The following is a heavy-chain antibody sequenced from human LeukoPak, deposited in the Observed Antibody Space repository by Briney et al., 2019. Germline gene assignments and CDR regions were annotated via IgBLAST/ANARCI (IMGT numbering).Heavy chain of an antibody. CDR3: ARGTTYIAVAGIRAFDI. Sequence: ASVKVSCKASGYTFTGYYMHWVRQAPGQGLEWMGWINPNSGGTNYAQKFQGRVTMTRDTSISTAYMELSRLRSDDTAVYYCARGTTYIAVAGIRAFDIWGQGTMVTVSS. CDR2: INPNSGGT. D-gene: IGHD6-19*01. J-gene: IGHJ3*02. CDR1: GYTFTGYY. V-gene: IGHV1-2*02.